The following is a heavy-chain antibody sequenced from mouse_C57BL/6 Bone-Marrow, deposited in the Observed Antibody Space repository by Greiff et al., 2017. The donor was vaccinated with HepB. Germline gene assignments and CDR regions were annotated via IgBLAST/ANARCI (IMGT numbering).Heavy chain of an antibody. CDR3: VRQSTVGYFDY. Sequence: EVKLMESGGGLVQPKGSLKLSCAASGFSFNTYAMNWVRQAPGKGLEWVARIRSKSNNYATYYADSVKDRFTISRDDSESMLYLQMNNLKTEDTAMYYCVRQSTVGYFDYWGQGTTLTVSS. CDR1: GFSFNTYA. CDR2: IRSKSNNYAT. D-gene: IGHD5-1*01. J-gene: IGHJ2*01. V-gene: IGHV10-1*01.